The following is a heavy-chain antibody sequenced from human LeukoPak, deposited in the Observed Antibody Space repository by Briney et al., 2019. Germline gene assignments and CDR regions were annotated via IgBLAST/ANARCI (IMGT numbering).Heavy chain of an antibody. Sequence: SGGSLRLSCAASGFTVSSNYMSWVRQAPGKGLEWVSVIYSGGSTYYADSVKGRFTISRDNSKNTLYLQMNSLRSEDTAVYYCARVLGWNYYFDYWGQGTLVTVSS. D-gene: IGHD1-7*01. CDR3: ARVLGWNYYFDY. CDR1: GFTVSSNY. CDR2: IYSGGST. V-gene: IGHV3-53*05. J-gene: IGHJ4*02.